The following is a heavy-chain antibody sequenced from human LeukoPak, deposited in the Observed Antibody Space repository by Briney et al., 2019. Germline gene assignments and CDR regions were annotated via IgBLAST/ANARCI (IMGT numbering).Heavy chain of an antibody. CDR3: ARGVLRYRRNLYYFDY. CDR1: GGTFSSYA. J-gene: IGHJ4*02. CDR2: IIPIFGTA. Sequence: SVKLSCKASGGTFSSYAISWVRQAPGQGLEWMGGIIPIFGTANYAQKFQGRVTITADKSTSTAYMELSSLRSEDTAVYYCARGVLRYRRNLYYFDYWGQGTLVTVSS. V-gene: IGHV1-69*06. D-gene: IGHD3-9*01.